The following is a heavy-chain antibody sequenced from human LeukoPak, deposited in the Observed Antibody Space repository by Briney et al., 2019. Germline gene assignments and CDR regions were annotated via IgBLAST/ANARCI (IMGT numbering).Heavy chain of an antibody. CDR3: ARDSSGSYQNYFDY. Sequence: QPGGSLRLSCAASGFTFSSYAMHWVRQAPGKGLEWVAVISYDGSNKYYADSVKGRFTISRDNSKNTLYLQMNSLRAEDTAVYYCARDSSGSYQNYFDYWGQGTLVTVSS. J-gene: IGHJ4*02. D-gene: IGHD3-10*01. CDR1: GFTFSSYA. CDR2: ISYDGSNK. V-gene: IGHV3-30*04.